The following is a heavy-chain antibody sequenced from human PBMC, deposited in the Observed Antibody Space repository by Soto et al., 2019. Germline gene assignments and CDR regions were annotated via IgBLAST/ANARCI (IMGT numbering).Heavy chain of an antibody. CDR3: VRDYYDNLTGPKPFDY. Sequence: ASVKVSCKASGYTFTSYAMHWVRQAPGQRLEWMGWINAGNGNTKYSQKLQGRVTITRDTSASTAYMEVSSLRSEDTAVYYCVRDYYDNLTGPKPFDYWGPGTLVTVSS. D-gene: IGHD3-9*01. CDR1: GYTFTSYA. J-gene: IGHJ4*02. CDR2: INAGNGNT. V-gene: IGHV1-3*01.